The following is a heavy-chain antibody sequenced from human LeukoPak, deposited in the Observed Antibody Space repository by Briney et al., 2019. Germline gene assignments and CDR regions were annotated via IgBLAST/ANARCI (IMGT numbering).Heavy chain of an antibody. CDR3: ARSAARGAFDI. Sequence: GGSLRLSCAASGFTFSNYAMSWVRQAPGKGLEWVSAINDSGGSTYYADSVKGRFTISRDNSKNTLYLQMNSLRAEDTAVYYCARSAARGAFDIWGQGTMVTVSS. J-gene: IGHJ3*02. CDR2: INDSGGST. V-gene: IGHV3-23*01. CDR1: GFTFSNYA.